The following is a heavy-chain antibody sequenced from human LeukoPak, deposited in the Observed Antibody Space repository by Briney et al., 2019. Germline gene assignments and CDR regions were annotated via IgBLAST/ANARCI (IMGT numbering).Heavy chain of an antibody. Sequence: SETLSLTCAVYGGSFSGYYWSWIRQPPGKGLEWIGYIYYSGSTNYSPSLKSRVTMSVDTSKNQFSLKLSSVTAADTAVYYCARTGGQWLANWYFDLWGRGTLVTVSS. CDR3: ARTGGQWLANWYFDL. CDR2: IYYSGST. J-gene: IGHJ2*01. V-gene: IGHV4-59*08. D-gene: IGHD6-19*01. CDR1: GGSFSGYY.